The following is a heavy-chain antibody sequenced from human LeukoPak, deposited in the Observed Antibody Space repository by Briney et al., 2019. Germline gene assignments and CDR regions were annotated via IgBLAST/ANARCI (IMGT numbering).Heavy chain of an antibody. J-gene: IGHJ4*02. V-gene: IGHV1-69*05. CDR1: GGTFSSYA. CDR3: ARNPYDILTGYGYYFDY. Sequence: SVKVSCKAPGGTFSSYAISWVRQAPGQGLEWMGRIIPTFGTANYAQKFQGRVTITTDESTSTAYMELSSLRSEDTAVYYCARNPYDILTGYGYYFDYWGQGTLVTVSS. CDR2: IIPTFGTA. D-gene: IGHD3-9*01.